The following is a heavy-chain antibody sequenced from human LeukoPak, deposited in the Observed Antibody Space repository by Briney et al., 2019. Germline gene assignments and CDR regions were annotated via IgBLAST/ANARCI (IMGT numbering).Heavy chain of an antibody. J-gene: IGHJ6*02. CDR2: ISGSGGRT. V-gene: IGHV3-23*01. CDR1: GFTFSSYA. CDR3: ARIRYYYGSGSYSYYYYGMDV. Sequence: GGSLRLSCAASGFTFSSYAMSWVRQAPGKGLEWVSSISGSGGRTYYADSVKGRFTISRDNPNNTLYLQMNSLRAEDTAVYYCARIRYYYGSGSYSYYYYGMDVWGQGTTVTVSS. D-gene: IGHD3-10*01.